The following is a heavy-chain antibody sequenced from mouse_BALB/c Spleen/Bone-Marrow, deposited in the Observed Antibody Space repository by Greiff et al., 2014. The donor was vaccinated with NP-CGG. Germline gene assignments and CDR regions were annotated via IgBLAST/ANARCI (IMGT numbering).Heavy chain of an antibody. J-gene: IGHJ1*01. V-gene: IGHV1S81*02. CDR2: INPSNGGT. Sequence: QVQLQQSGAELVKPGASVKLSCKASGYTFTSYYMYWVKQRPGQGLEWIGEINPSNGGTNFNEKFKSKATLTVDKSSNTAYVQLSSLTSEDSAVYHCIRSNYGYWFFDVWGAGTTVTVSS. D-gene: IGHD1-1*01. CDR3: IRSNYGYWFFDV. CDR1: GYTFTSYY.